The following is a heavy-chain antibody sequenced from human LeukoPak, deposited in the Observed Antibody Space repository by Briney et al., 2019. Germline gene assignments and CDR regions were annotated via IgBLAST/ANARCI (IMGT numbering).Heavy chain of an antibody. Sequence: PSETLSLICTVSGGSISSYYWSWIRQPAGKGLEWIGRIYTSGSTNYNPSLKSRVTISLDTSKNQFSLKLTSVTAADTAVYYCATLPGGVTTPNPSWGQGTLVTVSS. CDR2: IYTSGST. CDR3: ATLPGGVTTPNPS. D-gene: IGHD4-17*01. CDR1: GGSISSYY. V-gene: IGHV4-4*07. J-gene: IGHJ5*02.